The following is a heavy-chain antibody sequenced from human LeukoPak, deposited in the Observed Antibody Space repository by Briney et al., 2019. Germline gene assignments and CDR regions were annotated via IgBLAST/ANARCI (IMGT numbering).Heavy chain of an antibody. D-gene: IGHD6-13*01. CDR2: VFHSGSA. CDR1: GGSISSGGYY. J-gene: IGHJ4*02. Sequence: SETLSLTCTVSGGSISSGGYYWSWIRQHPGKGLEWIGYVFHSGSANYNPSLNSRVTISVDTSKRQISLRLDSVIAADTAVYYCARPAGQYLVPYFDYWGQGILVTVSS. CDR3: ARPAGQYLVPYFDY. V-gene: IGHV4-61*08.